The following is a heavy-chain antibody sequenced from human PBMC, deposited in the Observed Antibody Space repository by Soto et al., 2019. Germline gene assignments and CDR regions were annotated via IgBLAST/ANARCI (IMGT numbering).Heavy chain of an antibody. CDR1: GYSFTSYW. Sequence: PGESLKISCKGSGYSFTSYWISWVRQMPGKGLEWMGRIDPSDSYTNYSPSFQGHVTISADKSISTAYLQWSSLKASDTAMYYCARLRTAAGTIYYYGMAVWGQGTTVTVSS. CDR2: IDPSDSYT. V-gene: IGHV5-10-1*01. J-gene: IGHJ6*02. CDR3: ARLRTAAGTIYYYGMAV. D-gene: IGHD6-13*01.